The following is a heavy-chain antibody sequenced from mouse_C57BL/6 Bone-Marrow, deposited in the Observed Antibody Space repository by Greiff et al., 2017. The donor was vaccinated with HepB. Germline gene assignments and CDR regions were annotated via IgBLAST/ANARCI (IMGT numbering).Heavy chain of an antibody. CDR3: ARVYYGNYPLYFDY. CDR2: IYPGDGDT. Sequence: VQLQQSGPELVKPGASVKISCKASGYAFSSSWMNWVKQRPGKGLEWIGRIYPGDGDTNYNGKFKGKATLTADKSSSTAYMQLSSLTSEDSAVYFCARVYYGNYPLYFDYWGQGTTLTVSS. V-gene: IGHV1-82*01. D-gene: IGHD2-1*01. J-gene: IGHJ2*01. CDR1: GYAFSSSW.